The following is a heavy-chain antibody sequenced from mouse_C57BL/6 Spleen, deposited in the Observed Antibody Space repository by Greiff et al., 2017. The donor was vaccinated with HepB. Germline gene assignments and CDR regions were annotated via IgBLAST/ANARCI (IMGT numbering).Heavy chain of an antibody. CDR2: INPNYGTT. D-gene: IGHD2-4*01. CDR1: GYSFTDYN. V-gene: IGHV1-39*01. Sequence: EVKLMESGPELVKPGASVKISCKASGYSFTDYNMNWVKQSNGKSLEWIGVINPNYGTTSYNQKFTGKATLTVDQSSSTAYMQLNSLTSEDSAVYYCAHYDYDGRGFAYWGQGTLVTVSA. J-gene: IGHJ3*01. CDR3: AHYDYDGRGFAY.